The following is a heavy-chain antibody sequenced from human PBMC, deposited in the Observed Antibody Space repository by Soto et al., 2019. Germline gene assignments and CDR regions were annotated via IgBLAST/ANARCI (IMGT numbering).Heavy chain of an antibody. CDR2: IDFSSNSI. CDR1: GFSFSDYY. J-gene: IGHJ4*02. CDR3: ARDIEPPGLFFDY. Sequence: PGGSLRLSCAAFGFSFSDYYMSWIRQAPGKGLEWVSYIDFSSNSIYYADSVKGRFTISRDNAKNSLYLQMNSLRAEDTAVCYCARDIEPPGLFFDYWGQGTLVTVSS. D-gene: IGHD6-13*01. V-gene: IGHV3-11*01.